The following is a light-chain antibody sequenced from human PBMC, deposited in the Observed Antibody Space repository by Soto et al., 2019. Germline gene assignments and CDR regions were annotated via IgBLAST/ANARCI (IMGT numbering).Light chain of an antibody. Sequence: EVVMQKSPPTLSVAPVERATLSCRASQSIRSNLAWYQQKPGQAPRLLIFAASTRATGIPARFSGSGSGTDFTLSINSLQPDDFATYYCQQYGSYSRTFGQGSEVDIK. CDR1: QSIRSN. V-gene: IGKV3-15*01. CDR3: QQYGSYSRT. J-gene: IGKJ1*01. CDR2: AAS.